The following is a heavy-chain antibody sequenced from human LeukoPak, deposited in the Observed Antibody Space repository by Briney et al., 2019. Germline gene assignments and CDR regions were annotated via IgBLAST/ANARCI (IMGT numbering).Heavy chain of an antibody. CDR1: GGSISSYY. D-gene: IGHD2-2*01. Sequence: PSETLSLTCTVSGGSISSYYWSWIRQPPGKGLEWIGYIYYSGSTIYNPSLKSRVTISVDTSKNQFSLKLSSVTAADTAVYYCARVAVVPAAAFGYMDVWGKGTTVTVSS. CDR3: ARVAVVPAAAFGYMDV. V-gene: IGHV4-59*01. J-gene: IGHJ6*03. CDR2: IYYSGST.